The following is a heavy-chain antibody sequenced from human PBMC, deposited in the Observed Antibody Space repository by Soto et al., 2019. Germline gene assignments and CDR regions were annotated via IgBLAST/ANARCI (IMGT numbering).Heavy chain of an antibody. CDR1: GGTFSGYA. V-gene: IGHV1-69*01. J-gene: IGHJ4*02. CDR2: IIPMFGTS. Sequence: QVQLVQSGAEVKKPGSSVKVSCKASGGTFSGYAISWVRQAPGQGLEWMGEIIPMFGTSNYAQKFQGRVTITADESTSTAYMELSSLRSEDTAVYYCARGSCSSTSCYKEYYFDLWAREPWSPSPQ. D-gene: IGHD2-2*02. CDR3: ARGSCSSTSCYKEYYFDL.